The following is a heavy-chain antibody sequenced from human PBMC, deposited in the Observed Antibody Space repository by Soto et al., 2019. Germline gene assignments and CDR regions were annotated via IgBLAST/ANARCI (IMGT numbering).Heavy chain of an antibody. J-gene: IGHJ5*02. V-gene: IGHV1-69*01. CDR1: GGTFSSYA. CDR3: ERGGGIAARRNWFDP. CDR2: IIPIFGTA. D-gene: IGHD6-6*01. Sequence: QVQLVQSGAEVKKPGSSVKVSCKASGGTFSSYAISWVRQAPGQGLEWMGGIIPIFGTANYARKFQGRVTITADESTSTAYMERGSLRSEDTAVYYCERGGGIAARRNWFDPWGQGTLVTVSS.